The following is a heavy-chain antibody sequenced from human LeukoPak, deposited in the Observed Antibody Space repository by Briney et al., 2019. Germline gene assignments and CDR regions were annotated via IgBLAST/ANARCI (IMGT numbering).Heavy chain of an antibody. CDR2: TNPADSDT. Sequence: GESLKISCKGSGYTFTSFWIGWVRQMPGKGLEWMGLTNPADSDTRYSPSFQGQVTISADKSISTAYLQWSSLKASDTAMYYCARLLTTVVTTPLNYWGQGTLVTVSS. CDR1: GYTFTSFW. D-gene: IGHD4-23*01. V-gene: IGHV5-51*01. CDR3: ARLLTTVVTTPLNY. J-gene: IGHJ4*02.